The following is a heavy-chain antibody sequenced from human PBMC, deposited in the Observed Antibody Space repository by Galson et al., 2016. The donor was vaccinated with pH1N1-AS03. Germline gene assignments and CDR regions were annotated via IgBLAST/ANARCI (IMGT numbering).Heavy chain of an antibody. CDR3: VTTAHAFGLGSVDAFDV. J-gene: IGHJ3*01. D-gene: IGHD3-16*01. V-gene: IGHV1-24*01. CDR2: FDPDNTET. Sequence: SVKVSCKVSGNTLTELSIQWVRQAPGEGLDWMGGFDPDNTETVYAQKFQGRVTMTEDTSTDTAYMELSSLRSGDTAKYYCVTTAHAFGLGSVDAFDVWGQGTKVTVSS. CDR1: GNTLTELS.